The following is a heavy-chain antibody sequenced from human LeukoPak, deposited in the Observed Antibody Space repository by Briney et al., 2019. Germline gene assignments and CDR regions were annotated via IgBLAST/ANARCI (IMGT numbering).Heavy chain of an antibody. CDR3: AKETVSSGSNWFDP. D-gene: IGHD6-19*01. CDR1: GFTFSSYG. V-gene: IGHV3-30*18. Sequence: PGGSLRLSCAASGFTFSSYGMHWVRQAPGEGLEWVEVISYDGSNKYYTDSVKGRFTISRDNSKNTLYLQMNSLRAEDTAVYYCAKETVSSGSNWFDPWGQGTLVTVSS. CDR2: ISYDGSNK. J-gene: IGHJ5*02.